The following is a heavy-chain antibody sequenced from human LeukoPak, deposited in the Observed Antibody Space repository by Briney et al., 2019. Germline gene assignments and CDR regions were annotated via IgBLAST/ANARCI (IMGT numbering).Heavy chain of an antibody. J-gene: IGHJ4*02. Sequence: GRSLRLSCAASGFTFSSYGMHWVRQAPGKGLEWVAVIWYDGSNKYYADSVKGRFTISRDNSKNTLYLQMNSLRAEDTAVYYCSTSPSFGSSWYQFNYWGQGTLVTVSS. V-gene: IGHV3-33*01. CDR1: GFTFSSYG. CDR2: IWYDGSNK. D-gene: IGHD6-13*01. CDR3: STSPSFGSSWYQFNY.